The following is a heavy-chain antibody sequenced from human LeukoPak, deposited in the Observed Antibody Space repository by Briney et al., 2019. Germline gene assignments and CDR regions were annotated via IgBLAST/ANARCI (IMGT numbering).Heavy chain of an antibody. CDR1: GYTFTGYY. CDR3: ARGKLAAPGRTGYNWFDP. CDR2: INPNSGGT. Sequence: ASVKVSCKASGYTFTGYYIHWVRQAPGQGLEWMGWINPNSGGTNYAQKFQGRVTMPRDTSITTAYMELSGLRSDDTAIHYCARGKLAAPGRTGYNWFDPWGQGTLVTVSS. V-gene: IGHV1-2*02. D-gene: IGHD6-13*01. J-gene: IGHJ5*02.